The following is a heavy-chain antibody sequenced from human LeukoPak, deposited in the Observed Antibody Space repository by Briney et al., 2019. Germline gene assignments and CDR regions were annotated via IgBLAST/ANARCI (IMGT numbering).Heavy chain of an antibody. CDR2: IRYDGTNK. CDR3: AKGDFYGSGRDYYYYMDV. Sequence: GGSLRLSCAASGFTFSSYGMHWVRQAPGKGLEWVAFIRYDGTNKYYADSVKGRFTISRDNSKNTLYLQMNSLRAEDTAVYNCAKGDFYGSGRDYYYYMDVWGKGTTVTISS. D-gene: IGHD3-10*01. V-gene: IGHV3-30*02. J-gene: IGHJ6*03. CDR1: GFTFSSYG.